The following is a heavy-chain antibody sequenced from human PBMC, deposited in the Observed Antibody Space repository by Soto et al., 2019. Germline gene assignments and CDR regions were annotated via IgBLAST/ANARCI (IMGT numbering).Heavy chain of an antibody. CDR3: AKDRVGGTFYTPLGF. V-gene: IGHV3-30*18. J-gene: IGHJ4*02. CDR2: ITYDGSNK. D-gene: IGHD1-7*01. Sequence: GGTLRLSCQASGFNFDNYGMHWVRQAPGKGLEWVAVITYDGSNKYYADSVKGRFTISRDNSKNTLSLHLNTLKPEDTAVYHCAKDRVGGTFYTPLGFWGQGTLVTVSS. CDR1: GFNFDNYG.